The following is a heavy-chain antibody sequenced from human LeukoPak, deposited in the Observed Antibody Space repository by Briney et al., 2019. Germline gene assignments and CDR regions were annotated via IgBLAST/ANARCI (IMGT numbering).Heavy chain of an antibody. CDR3: VQVRLAGLFDP. J-gene: IGHJ5*02. D-gene: IGHD3-3*02. CDR2: IHDSGSA. V-gene: IGHV4-59*02. Sequence: SETLSLTCTVSGPSASAYYWTWIRQPPGKRLEWLGYIHDSGSANYNPSLTRRPTMSLDASKNQFSLQLSSVSAPDTAVYYCVQVRLAGLFDPWGQGTLVTVSS. CDR1: GPSASAYY.